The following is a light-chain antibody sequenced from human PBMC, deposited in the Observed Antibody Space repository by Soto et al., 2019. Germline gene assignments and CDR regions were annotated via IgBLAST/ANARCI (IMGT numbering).Light chain of an antibody. CDR1: QTVSRS. J-gene: IGKJ1*01. CDR3: QQYGHSLWT. V-gene: IGKV3-15*01. CDR2: GAS. Sequence: EVVLTQSPATLSVSPGERATLSCRASQTVSRSLAWYQQKPGQAPRLLIYGASTRATGIPGRFSGSGSGTDFTLTISSLQSEDFAVYYCQQYGHSLWTFGQGTKVDIK.